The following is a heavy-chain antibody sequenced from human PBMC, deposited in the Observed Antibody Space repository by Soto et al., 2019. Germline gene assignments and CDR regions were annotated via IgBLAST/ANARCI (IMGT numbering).Heavy chain of an antibody. J-gene: IGHJ4*02. CDR2: INHSGST. D-gene: IGHD4-17*01. Sequence: SETLSLTCAVYGGSFSGYYWSWIRQPPGKGLEWIGEINHSGSTNYNPSLKSRVTISVDTSKNQFSLKLSSVTAADTAVYYCASDGSYYGGNSPGRRRGGTWDYWGQGTLVTVSS. CDR3: ASDGSYYGGNSPGRRRGGTWDY. V-gene: IGHV4-34*01. CDR1: GGSFSGYY.